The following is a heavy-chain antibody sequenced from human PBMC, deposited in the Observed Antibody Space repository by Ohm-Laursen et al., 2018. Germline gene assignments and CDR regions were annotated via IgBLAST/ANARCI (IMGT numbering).Heavy chain of an antibody. V-gene: IGHV1-8*01. Sequence: ASVKVSCKASGYTFTSYDINWVRQATGQGLEWMGWMNPNSGNTGYAQKFQGRVTMTRNTSINTAYMELSSPRSEDTAVYYCARMGPQQPHWYFDLWGRGTLVTVSS. D-gene: IGHD1/OR15-1a*01. J-gene: IGHJ2*01. CDR1: GYTFTSYD. CDR3: ARMGPQQPHWYFDL. CDR2: MNPNSGNT.